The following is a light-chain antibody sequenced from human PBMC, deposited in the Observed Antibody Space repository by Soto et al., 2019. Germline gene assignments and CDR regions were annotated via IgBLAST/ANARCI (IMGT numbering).Light chain of an antibody. CDR1: QSVSSSY. J-gene: IGKJ2*01. CDR2: GAS. Sequence: IVLTQSPGTLSLSPGERATLSCRASQSVSSSYLAWYQQKPGQTPRLLIYGASSRATGIPDRFSGSGSATDFTLTISRLEPEDFAVYYCQQYGSSPTFGQGTKLEIK. CDR3: QQYGSSPT. V-gene: IGKV3-20*01.